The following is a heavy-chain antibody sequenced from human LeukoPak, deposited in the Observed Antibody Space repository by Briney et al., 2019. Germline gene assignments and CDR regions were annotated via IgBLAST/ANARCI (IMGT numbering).Heavy chain of an antibody. J-gene: IGHJ4*02. CDR1: GFTFSSYS. Sequence: GGSLRLSCAASGFTFSSYSMNWVRQAPGKGLEWVSYISSSSSTIYYADSVKGRFTISRDNAKNSLYLQMNSLRAEDTAVYYCARGRTSSTSCLDYWGQGTLVTVSS. D-gene: IGHD2-2*01. CDR2: ISSSSSTI. CDR3: ARGRTSSTSCLDY. V-gene: IGHV3-48*04.